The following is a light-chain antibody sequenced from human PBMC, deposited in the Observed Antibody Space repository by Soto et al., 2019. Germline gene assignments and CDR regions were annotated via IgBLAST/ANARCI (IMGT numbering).Light chain of an antibody. Sequence: EIVLTQSPATLSLSPGVRATLSCRASQSVSSYLAWYQQKPGQAHRLLIYDASNRATGIPARFSGSGSGTDFPLTISSLEPEDFAVYYCQQRSNWPPYTFGQGTKLDSK. CDR3: QQRSNWPPYT. CDR1: QSVSSY. CDR2: DAS. V-gene: IGKV3-11*01. J-gene: IGKJ2*01.